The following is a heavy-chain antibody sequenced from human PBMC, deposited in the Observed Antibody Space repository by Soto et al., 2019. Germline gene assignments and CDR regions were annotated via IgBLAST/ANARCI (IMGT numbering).Heavy chain of an antibody. CDR1: GGSISSGGYY. J-gene: IGHJ5*02. Sequence: TLSLTCTVSGGSISSGGYYWSWIRQHPGKGLEWIGYIYYSGSTYHNPSLKSRVTISVDTSKNQFSLKLSSVTAADTAVYYCARVREQLVPNWFDPWGQGTLVTVSS. V-gene: IGHV4-31*03. CDR2: IYYSGST. CDR3: ARVREQLVPNWFDP. D-gene: IGHD6-13*01.